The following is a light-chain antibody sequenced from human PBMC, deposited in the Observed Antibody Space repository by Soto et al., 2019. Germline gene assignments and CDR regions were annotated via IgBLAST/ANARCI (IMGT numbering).Light chain of an antibody. J-gene: IGKJ4*01. V-gene: IGKV3-11*01. CDR3: QQRSDWPST. Sequence: EIVLTQSPATLSLSPGERATLSCRASQSVGGSYLAWYQQKPGQVRRLLIYDASTRAPGIPDRFSGSGSGTDFTLTISSLQPEDFAVYYCQQRSDWPSTFGGGTKVEIK. CDR1: QSVGGSY. CDR2: DAS.